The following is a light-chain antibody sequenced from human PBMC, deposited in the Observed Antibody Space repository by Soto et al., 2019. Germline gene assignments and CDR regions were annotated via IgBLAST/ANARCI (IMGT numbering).Light chain of an antibody. CDR2: WAS. CDR3: QQYYGIPRT. Sequence: DIVMTQSPDSLAVSLGERATINCKSSQSGLDRSNNKNYLAWYQQKPGQPPKLVIYWASTRESGVPDRFSGSGSVTDFTLTISSLQAEDGAVYFCQQYYGIPRTFGQGTKVEIK. CDR1: QSGLDRSNNKNY. V-gene: IGKV4-1*01. J-gene: IGKJ1*01.